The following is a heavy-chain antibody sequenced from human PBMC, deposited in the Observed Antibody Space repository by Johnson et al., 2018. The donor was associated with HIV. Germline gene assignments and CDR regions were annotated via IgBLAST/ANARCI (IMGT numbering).Heavy chain of an antibody. V-gene: IGHV3-64*01. CDR3: VSGSAFDV. CDR2: ISSNGGST. Sequence: VQLVESGGGVVQPGGSLRLSCAASGFTFSNYAMHWVRQAPGKGLEYVSAISSNGGSTYYANSVTGRFTISRDNSKNTLYLQMNSLRAEDTAVYYCVSGSAFDVWGQGTMVTVSS. CDR1: GFTFSNYA. J-gene: IGHJ3*01.